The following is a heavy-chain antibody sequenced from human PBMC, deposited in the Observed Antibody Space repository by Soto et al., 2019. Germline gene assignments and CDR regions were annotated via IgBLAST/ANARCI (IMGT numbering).Heavy chain of an antibody. CDR2: INSESSST. V-gene: IGHV3-74*01. CDR1: GFTFSSYL. J-gene: IGHJ6*02. Sequence: EVQLVESGGGLVQPGGSLRLSCAASGFTFSSYLMHWVRQAPGKGLEWVSRINSESSSTNYADSVKGRFTITRDNAKNTLNLQVNSLRDEDTAVYFGARDEPNCEFWRRVLDVCGQGAAVSVS. CDR3: ARDEPNCEFWRRVLDV. D-gene: IGHD3-3*01.